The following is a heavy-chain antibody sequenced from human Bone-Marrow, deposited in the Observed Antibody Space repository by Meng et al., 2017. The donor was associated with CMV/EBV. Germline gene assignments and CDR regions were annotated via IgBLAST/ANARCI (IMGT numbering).Heavy chain of an antibody. CDR1: GFTFSSYA. Sequence: GESLKISCAASGFTFSSYAMSWVRQAPGKGLEWVSAISGSGGSTYYADSVKGRFTISRDNSKNTLYLQMNSLRAEDTAVYYCARENRGYCSSTSCYGSRGMDVWGQGTTVTVSS. J-gene: IGHJ6*02. D-gene: IGHD2-2*01. V-gene: IGHV3-23*01. CDR3: ARENRGYCSSTSCYGSRGMDV. CDR2: ISGSGGST.